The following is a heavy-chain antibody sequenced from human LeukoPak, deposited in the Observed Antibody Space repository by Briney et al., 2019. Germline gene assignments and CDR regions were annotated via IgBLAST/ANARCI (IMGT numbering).Heavy chain of an antibody. CDR1: GGSISSYY. Sequence: SETLSLTCTVSGGSISSYYWSWIRQPAGKGLEWIGRIYTSGSTNYNPSLKSRVTMSVDTPKNQFSLKLSSVTAADTVVYYCARDAHDFWSGAPRDYYMDVWGKGTTVTVSS. D-gene: IGHD3-3*01. CDR3: ARDAHDFWSGAPRDYYMDV. CDR2: IYTSGST. V-gene: IGHV4-4*07. J-gene: IGHJ6*03.